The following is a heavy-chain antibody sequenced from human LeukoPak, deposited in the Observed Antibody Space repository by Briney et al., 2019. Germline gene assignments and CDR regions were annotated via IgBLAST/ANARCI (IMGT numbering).Heavy chain of an antibody. D-gene: IGHD3-3*01. Sequence: GGSLRLSCEASGFTFSDYYMSWIRQAPGKGLEWVSYISSSSSYTNYADSVKGRFTISRDNAKNSLYLQMNSLRAEDTAVYYCARAQEGYDFWSGYGYYYGMDVWGQGTTVTVSS. J-gene: IGHJ6*02. CDR1: GFTFSDYY. CDR3: ARAQEGYDFWSGYGYYYGMDV. V-gene: IGHV3-11*06. CDR2: ISSSSSYT.